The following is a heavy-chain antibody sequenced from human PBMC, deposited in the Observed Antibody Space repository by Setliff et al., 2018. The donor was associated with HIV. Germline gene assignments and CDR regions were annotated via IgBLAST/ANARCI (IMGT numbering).Heavy chain of an antibody. V-gene: IGHV3-74*01. CDR2: VNTDGSST. J-gene: IGHJ6*03. Sequence: SCKASGGTFSSYAISWVRQAPGKGLVWVSRVNTDGSSTSYADSVKGRFTISRDNAKNTLNLQMHSLRAEDTAVYYCVREGWSALRYFDWLLSYMDVWGKGTTVTVSS. CDR3: VREGWSALRYFDWLLSYMDV. CDR1: GGTFSSYA. D-gene: IGHD3-9*01.